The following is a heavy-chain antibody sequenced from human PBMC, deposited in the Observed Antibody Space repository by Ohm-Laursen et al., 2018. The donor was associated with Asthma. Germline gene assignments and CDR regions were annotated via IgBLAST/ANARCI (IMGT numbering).Heavy chain of an antibody. Sequence: SSVKVSCNASGGTFSSYAISWVRQAPGQGLEWMGGIIPIFGTANYAQKFQGRVTITADESTSTAYMELSSLRSEDTGVYYCAAGGSGSYYADYWGQGTLVTVSS. J-gene: IGHJ4*02. CDR3: AAGGSGSYYADY. CDR1: GGTFSSYA. CDR2: IIPIFGTA. V-gene: IGHV1-69*01. D-gene: IGHD1-26*01.